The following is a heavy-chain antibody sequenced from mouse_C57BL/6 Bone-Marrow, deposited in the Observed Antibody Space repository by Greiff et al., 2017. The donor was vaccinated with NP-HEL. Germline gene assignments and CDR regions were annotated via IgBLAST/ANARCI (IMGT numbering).Heavy chain of an antibody. CDR2: INPSSGYT. CDR1: GYTFTSYW. CDR3: ARRSVVAPFAY. J-gene: IGHJ3*01. V-gene: IGHV1-7*01. D-gene: IGHD1-1*01. Sequence: QVQLQQSGAELAKPGASVKLSCKASGYTFTSYWMHWVKQRPGQGLEWIGYINPSSGYTNYNQKFKDKATLTADKSSSTAYMQLLSLTYEDSAVYYCARRSVVAPFAYWGQGTLVTVSA.